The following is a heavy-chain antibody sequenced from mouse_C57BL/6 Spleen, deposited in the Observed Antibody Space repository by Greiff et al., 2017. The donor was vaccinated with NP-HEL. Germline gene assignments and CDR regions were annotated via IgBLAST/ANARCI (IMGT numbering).Heavy chain of an antibody. CDR1: GFNITDDY. CDR3: TTLRDCDY. V-gene: IGHV14-4*01. D-gene: IGHD1-1*01. CDR2: IDPENGDT. J-gene: IGHJ2*01. Sequence: VQLQQSGAELVRPGASVKLSCTASGFNITDDYMHWVKQRPEQGLEWIGWIDPENGDTEYASKFQGKATITADTSSNTAYLQLSSLTSEDTAVYYCTTLRDCDYWGQGTTLTVSS.